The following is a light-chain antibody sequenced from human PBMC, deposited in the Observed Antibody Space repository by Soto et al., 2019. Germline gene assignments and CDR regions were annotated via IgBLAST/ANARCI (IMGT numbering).Light chain of an antibody. CDR1: QSVSSY. CDR2: DAS. J-gene: IGKJ4*01. V-gene: IGKV3-11*01. CDR3: QQRSNWPPLT. Sequence: EMVLTQSPATLSLSPGERATLSCRASQSVSSYLAWYQQKPGQAPRLLIYDASNRATGIPARFSGSGYGTDFTLTISSLEDEDFAVYYCQQRSNWPPLTFGGGTKVEIK.